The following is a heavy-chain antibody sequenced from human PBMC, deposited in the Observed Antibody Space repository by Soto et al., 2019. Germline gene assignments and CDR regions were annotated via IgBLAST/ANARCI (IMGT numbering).Heavy chain of an antibody. D-gene: IGHD2-2*01. CDR1: GGDFKNFI. Sequence: VQLVQSGAEVRKPGSSVKVSCKASGGDFKNFIIAWVRQAPGHGLEWMGGVIPIFGTPNFVQKFQDRVTLTAYEATSTTSMELCSLRSEAAVVYYCAGEGAGLSSSGLYYGMDVWGQGTRVSVSS. CDR2: VIPIFGTP. CDR3: AGEGAGLSSSGLYYGMDV. V-gene: IGHV1-69*01. J-gene: IGHJ6*02.